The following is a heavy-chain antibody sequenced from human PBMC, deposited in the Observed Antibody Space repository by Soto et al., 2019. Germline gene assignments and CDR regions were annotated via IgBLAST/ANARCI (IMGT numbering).Heavy chain of an antibody. D-gene: IGHD2-2*01. CDR2: ISDSGTLT. Sequence: EVQLLESGGGLVQPGGSLRLSCAASGFTFSSYAMKWVRQAPGKGLEWVSLISDSGTLTYYAAPVKGRFTISRDNSGNTLFLQMYSLRAEDTAVYYCARYIPGVRYYGMDVWGQGTTVTVS. V-gene: IGHV3-23*01. CDR1: GFTFSSYA. J-gene: IGHJ6*02. CDR3: ARYIPGVRYYGMDV.